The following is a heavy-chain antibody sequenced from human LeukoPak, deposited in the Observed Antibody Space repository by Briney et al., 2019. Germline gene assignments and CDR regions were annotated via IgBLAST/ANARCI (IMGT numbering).Heavy chain of an antibody. Sequence: GASVKVSCKASGYTFSNYAMNWMRQAPGQGLEWMGWINTNTGNPTYAQGFTGRFVFSLDTSVSTAYLQISSLKAEDTAVYYCAREYSSSSEYYYYMDVWGKGTTVTVSS. J-gene: IGHJ6*03. CDR2: INTNTGNP. V-gene: IGHV7-4-1*02. CDR1: GYTFSNYA. CDR3: AREYSSSSEYYYYMDV. D-gene: IGHD6-6*01.